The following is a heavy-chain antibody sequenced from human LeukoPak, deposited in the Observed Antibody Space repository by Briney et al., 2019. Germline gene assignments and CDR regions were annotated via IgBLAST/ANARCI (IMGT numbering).Heavy chain of an antibody. D-gene: IGHD2-2*02. V-gene: IGHV3-21*01. Sequence: PGGSLRLSCAASGFTFSSYSMNWVRQAPGKGLEWVSSISSSSSYIYYADSVKGRFTISRDNAKNSLYLQMNSLRAEDTAVYYCARDQRYCSSTSCYNYYGMDVWGQGTTVTVSS. CDR1: GFTFSSYS. CDR3: ARDQRYCSSTSCYNYYGMDV. CDR2: ISSSSSYI. J-gene: IGHJ6*02.